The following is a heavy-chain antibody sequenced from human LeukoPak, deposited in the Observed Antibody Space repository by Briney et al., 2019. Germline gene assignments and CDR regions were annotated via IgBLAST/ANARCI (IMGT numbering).Heavy chain of an antibody. D-gene: IGHD3-10*01. Sequence: GGSLRLSCAASGFSFSSYWMHWVRQAPGKGLVWVSRIRSDGGDTSYADSVKGRFSISRDNAKNTLYLQMNCLRAEDTAVYYCARDEVLGSGSYWDWGQGTLVTVSS. CDR2: IRSDGGDT. V-gene: IGHV3-74*01. J-gene: IGHJ4*02. CDR3: ARDEVLGSGSYWD. CDR1: GFSFSSYW.